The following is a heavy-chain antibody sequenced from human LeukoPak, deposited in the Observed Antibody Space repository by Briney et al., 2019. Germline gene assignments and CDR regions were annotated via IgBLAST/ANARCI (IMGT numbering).Heavy chain of an antibody. CDR2: INPNSGGT. Sequence: ASVKVSCKASGYTFTGYYMHWVRQALGQGLEWMGWINPNSGGTNYAQKFQGRVTMTRDTSISTAYMELSRLRSDDTAVYYCARETFQYYDILTGYYRADKFDYWGQGTLVTVSS. CDR3: ARETFQYYDILTGYYRADKFDY. D-gene: IGHD3-9*01. V-gene: IGHV1-2*02. J-gene: IGHJ4*02. CDR1: GYTFTGYY.